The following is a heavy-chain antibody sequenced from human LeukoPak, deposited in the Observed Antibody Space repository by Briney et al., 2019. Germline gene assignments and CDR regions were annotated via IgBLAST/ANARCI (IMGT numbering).Heavy chain of an antibody. CDR2: IYTSGST. D-gene: IGHD5/OR15-5a*01. CDR3: ARTRREIYADYYYYYMDV. V-gene: IGHV4-4*07. Sequence: KSSETLSLTCTVSGGSISSYYWSSIPQPAGKGLEWSGRIYTSGSTNYNPSLKSPVTMSVDTSNNQYYMKLSSVSAADTDVYCCARTRREIYADYYYYYMDVWGKGPTVTISS. J-gene: IGHJ6*03. CDR1: GGSISSYY.